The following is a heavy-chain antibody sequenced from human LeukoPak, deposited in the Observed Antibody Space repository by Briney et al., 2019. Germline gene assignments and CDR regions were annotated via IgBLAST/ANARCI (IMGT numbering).Heavy chain of an antibody. Sequence: GGSLRLSCAASGFTFSSYSMNWVRQAPGKGLEWVSSISSRSSYIYYADAVKDRFTISRDNAKNSLYHQMNRLRAEDTAVYYCARSNYDYVWGSYRLRAFDIWGQGTMVTVSS. J-gene: IGHJ3*02. CDR2: ISSRSSYI. CDR3: ARSNYDYVWGSYRLRAFDI. CDR1: GFTFSSYS. V-gene: IGHV3-21*01. D-gene: IGHD3-16*02.